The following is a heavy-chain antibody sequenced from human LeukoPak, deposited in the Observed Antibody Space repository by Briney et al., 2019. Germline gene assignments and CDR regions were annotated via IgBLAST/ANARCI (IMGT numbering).Heavy chain of an antibody. Sequence: GGSLRLSCAASGFIYSGYGMHWVRQAPGKGLEWVAVISYDGSNKYYADSVKGRFTISRDNSENTLYLQMDSLRAEDTAVYYCAKDRLKTSRNYIGCWGQGTLVTVSS. D-gene: IGHD4-11*01. CDR3: AKDRLKTSRNYIGC. CDR1: GFIYSGYG. CDR2: ISYDGSNK. V-gene: IGHV3-30*18. J-gene: IGHJ4*02.